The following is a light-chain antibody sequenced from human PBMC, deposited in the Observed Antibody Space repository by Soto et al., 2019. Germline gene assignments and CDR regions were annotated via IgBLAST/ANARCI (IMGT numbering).Light chain of an antibody. CDR1: QSVSSN. V-gene: IGKV3-15*01. CDR2: GAS. J-gene: IGKJ5*01. Sequence: EIVMTQSPGTLSVSPGERVIFSCRASQSVSSNLAWYQQKRGQTPRLPIYGASTRATGIPDRFSGSGSGTEFTLTISILQSEDFADYYCQQYQNWPLITLGQGTRLEIK. CDR3: QQYQNWPLIT.